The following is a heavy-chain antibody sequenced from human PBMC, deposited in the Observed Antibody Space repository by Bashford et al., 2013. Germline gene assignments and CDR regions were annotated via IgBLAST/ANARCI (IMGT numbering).Heavy chain of an antibody. Sequence: VASVKVSCKASGYTFTSFYMDWVRQAPGQGLEWMGWINPNRGDTYYAQKFRGRVTMTRDTSISTAYVELTNLRSDDTAIYFCASEIDFGCWGQGTLVTVSS. CDR2: INPNRGDT. CDR3: ASEIDFGC. J-gene: IGHJ4*02. CDR1: GYTFTSFY. V-gene: IGHV1-2*02.